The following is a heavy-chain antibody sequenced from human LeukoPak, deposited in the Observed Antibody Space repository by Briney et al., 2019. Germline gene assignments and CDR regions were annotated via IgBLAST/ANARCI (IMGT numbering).Heavy chain of an antibody. J-gene: IGHJ3*01. Sequence: ASVKVSCKASGYTFTGYYMHWVRQAPGQGLEWMGWINPNSGGTNYARKFQGRVTMTRDTSISTAYMELSRLRSDDTAVYYCASRDCSSTSCYTGLTWGQGTMVTVSS. CDR3: ASRDCSSTSCYTGLT. CDR2: INPNSGGT. CDR1: GYTFTGYY. D-gene: IGHD2-2*02. V-gene: IGHV1-2*02.